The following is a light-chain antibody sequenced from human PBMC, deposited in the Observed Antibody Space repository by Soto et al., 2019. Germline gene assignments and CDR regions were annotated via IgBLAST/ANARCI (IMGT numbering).Light chain of an antibody. Sequence: SPAGLSRSPEGGATLSCRASQNIRTKLAWYQKKPAKAPRILISGASTTATGIPVRFSGSVSGTESALAISSLESEDFAVYYCQQYEGWPSITVGQWTLLEI. CDR2: GAS. J-gene: IGKJ5*01. V-gene: IGKV3-15*01. CDR3: QQYEGWPSIT. CDR1: QNIRTK.